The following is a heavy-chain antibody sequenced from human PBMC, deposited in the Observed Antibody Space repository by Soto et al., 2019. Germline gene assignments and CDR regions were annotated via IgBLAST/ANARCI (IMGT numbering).Heavy chain of an antibody. D-gene: IGHD2-8*01. CDR2: ISGSGDYS. Sequence: GGSLRLSCAAAGLPFRNYAMKWVPQSPGKGLEWVSVISGSGDYSYYADYGKGGLTISRDNPKKTLSLQMNSLRAHDTAVYHCAKDVLMARGYYFDYWGQGTLVTVSS. CDR3: AKDVLMARGYYFDY. CDR1: GLPFRNYA. J-gene: IGHJ4*02. V-gene: IGHV3-23*01.